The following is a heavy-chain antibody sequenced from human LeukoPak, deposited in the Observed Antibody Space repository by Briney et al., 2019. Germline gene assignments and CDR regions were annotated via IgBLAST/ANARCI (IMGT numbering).Heavy chain of an antibody. V-gene: IGHV3-7*01. CDR2: INQDGSGK. D-gene: IGHD5-18*01. CDR1: GFTFSSYW. J-gene: IGHJ4*02. CDR3: AHVDTAIGTDY. Sequence: GGSLRLSCAASGFTFSSYWMSWVRQAPGKGLGWVANINQDGSGKYYVDSVKGRFTISRDNAKNSLYLQMNSLRAEDTAVYYCAHVDTAIGTDYWGQGTLVTVSS.